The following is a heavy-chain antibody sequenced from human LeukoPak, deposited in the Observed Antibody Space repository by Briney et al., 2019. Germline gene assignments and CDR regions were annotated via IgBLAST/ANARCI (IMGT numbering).Heavy chain of an antibody. CDR3: ARHGGYSYGHLFDY. CDR1: GGSISSSGYY. CDR2: IYYSGST. D-gene: IGHD5-18*01. J-gene: IGHJ4*02. V-gene: IGHV4-39*01. Sequence: SETLSLTCTVSGGSISSSGYYWGWIRQPPGKGLEWIGSIYYSGSTYYNPSLKSRVTISVDTSKNQFSLKLSSVTAADTAVYYCARHGGYSYGHLFDYWGQGTLVTVSS.